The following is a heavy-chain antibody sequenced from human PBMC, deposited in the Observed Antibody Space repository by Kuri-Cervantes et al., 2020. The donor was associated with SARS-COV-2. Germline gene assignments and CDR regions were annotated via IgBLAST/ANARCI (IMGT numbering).Heavy chain of an antibody. Sequence: GESLKISCAASGFTFSSYGMHWVRRAPGKGLEWVAVISYDGSNKYYADSVKGRFTISRDNSKNTLYLQMNSLRAEDTAVYYCARVAGEGPIYYYYMDVWGRGTTVTVSS. CDR3: ARVAGEGPIYYYYMDV. D-gene: IGHD2-21*01. CDR1: GFTFSSYG. CDR2: ISYDGSNK. J-gene: IGHJ6*03. V-gene: IGHV3-30*03.